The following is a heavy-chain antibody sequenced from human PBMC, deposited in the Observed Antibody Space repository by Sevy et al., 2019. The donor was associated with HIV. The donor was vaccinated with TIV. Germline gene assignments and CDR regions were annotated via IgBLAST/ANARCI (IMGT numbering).Heavy chain of an antibody. V-gene: IGHV3-7*01. CDR1: GFTFSAYW. J-gene: IGHJ5*02. CDR2: MKQDGSEK. CDR3: GRGGVGGFSYSLDT. Sequence: GESLKISCAASGFTFSAYWMSWVRQAPGKGLEWVATMKQDGSEKYYVDSVKGRLTISRDNAKNSLYLQVNSLRAEDTAVYYGGRGGVGGFSYSLDTWGQGTLVTVSS. D-gene: IGHD5-18*01.